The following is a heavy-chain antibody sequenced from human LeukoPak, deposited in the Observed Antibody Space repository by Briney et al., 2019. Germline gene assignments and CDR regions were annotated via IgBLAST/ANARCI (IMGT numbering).Heavy chain of an antibody. CDR2: MFYGGTT. Sequence: ASETLSLTCTVSGDSLSRSSWSWIRQSPGGGLEWIGYMFYGGTTNHNPSLKGRVTMSMVTSKDQFSLSLSSVTAADTAVYYCARTKPLDPFDFWGQGTLVTVSS. CDR1: GDSLSRSS. CDR3: ARTKPLDPFDF. V-gene: IGHV4-59*08. J-gene: IGHJ3*01.